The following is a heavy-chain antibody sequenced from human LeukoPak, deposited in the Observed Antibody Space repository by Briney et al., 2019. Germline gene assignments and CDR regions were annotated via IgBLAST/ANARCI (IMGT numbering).Heavy chain of an antibody. CDR2: VKQDGTEK. CDR3: ARAGGTSWADY. D-gene: IGHD6-13*01. Sequence: GGSLRLSCEASGFTFRDYLMTWVRQAPGKGLEWVANVKQDGTEKFYVDSVKGRFTISRDNGKNSLYLQMNSLRVEDTAIYYCARAGGTSWADYWGQGTLVTVSS. J-gene: IGHJ4*02. CDR1: GFTFRDYL. V-gene: IGHV3-7*01.